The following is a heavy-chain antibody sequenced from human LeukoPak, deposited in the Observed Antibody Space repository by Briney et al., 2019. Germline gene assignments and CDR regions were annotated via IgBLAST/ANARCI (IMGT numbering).Heavy chain of an antibody. J-gene: IGHJ4*02. CDR2: IKQDGSEK. CDR1: GFTFSSYW. V-gene: IGHV3-7*01. Sequence: PGGSLRLSCAASGFTFSSYWMGWVRQAPGKGLEWVANIKQDGSEKHYVDSVKGRLTISRDNAKNLLYLQMNSLRVEDTAVYYCAGGPGFLIVCWGQGTLVTVSS. CDR3: AGGPGFLIVC. D-gene: IGHD3-3*01.